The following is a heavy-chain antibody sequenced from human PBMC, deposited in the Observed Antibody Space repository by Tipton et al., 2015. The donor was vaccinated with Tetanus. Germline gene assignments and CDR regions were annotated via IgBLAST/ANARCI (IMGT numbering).Heavy chain of an antibody. CDR2: INPSGGLT. V-gene: IGHV1-46*01. Sequence: QLVQSGPEMKKPGASMNLSCEASGYTFANFYVHWVRQAPGQGLEWMGVINPSGGLTSYAQKFKGRLSVTQDTSTTTVYMQLKSLRSDDTAIYYCARDRANWANALDIWGQGTMVTVSS. J-gene: IGHJ3*02. CDR3: ARDRANWANALDI. CDR1: GYTFANFY. D-gene: IGHD3-16*01.